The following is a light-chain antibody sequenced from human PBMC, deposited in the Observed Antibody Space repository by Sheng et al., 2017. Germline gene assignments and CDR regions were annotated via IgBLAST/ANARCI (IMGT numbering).Light chain of an antibody. CDR2: GAS. CDR3: QQANSFPLT. V-gene: IGKV3-15*01. Sequence: EKVMTQSPATLSVSPGDRATLSCRASQSVSSNLAWYQQKPGQAPRLLIYGASTRATGIPARFSGSGSGTDFTLTISSLQPEDFATYYCQQANSFPLTFGGGTKVEIK. J-gene: IGKJ4*01. CDR1: QSVSSN.